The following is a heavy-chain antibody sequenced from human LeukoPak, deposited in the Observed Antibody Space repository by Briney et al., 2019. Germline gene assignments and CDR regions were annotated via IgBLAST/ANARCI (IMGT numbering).Heavy chain of an antibody. D-gene: IGHD3-22*01. CDR2: IYHSGNT. CDR1: GYSISTSYY. J-gene: IGHJ4*02. Sequence: SETLSLTCTVSGYSISTSYYWGWIRQPPGKGLEWIGSIYHSGNTYYNPSLKSRVTISVDTSKNQFSLKLSSVTAADTAVYYCARDYDSSGYYGYFDYWGQGTLVTVSS. V-gene: IGHV4-38-2*02. CDR3: ARDYDSSGYYGYFDY.